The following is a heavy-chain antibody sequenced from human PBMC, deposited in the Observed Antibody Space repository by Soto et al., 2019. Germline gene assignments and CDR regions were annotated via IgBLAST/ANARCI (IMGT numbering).Heavy chain of an antibody. V-gene: IGHV4-34*01. CDR3: ARLRGEWPALWFGDFDY. D-gene: IGHD3-10*01. CDR1: GGSFSGYY. CDR2: INHSGST. J-gene: IGHJ4*02. Sequence: QVQLQQWGAGLLKPSETLSLTCAVYGGSFSGYYWSWIRQPPGKGLEWIGEINHSGSTNYNPSLQSRVTISVDTSKNQFSLKLSSVTAADTAVYYCARLRGEWPALWFGDFDYWGQGTLVTVSS.